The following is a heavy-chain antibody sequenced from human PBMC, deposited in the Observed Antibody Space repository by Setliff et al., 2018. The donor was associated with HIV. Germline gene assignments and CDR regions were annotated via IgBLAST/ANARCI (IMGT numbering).Heavy chain of an antibody. J-gene: IGHJ6*02. CDR2: IYHSGNT. CDR3: AREDYYYYGMDV. Sequence: SETLSLTCAVSDYSISSGSYWGWIRQPPGKGLEWIGSIYHSGNTYYNPSLKSRVTLSVDTSKNQFSLKLSSVTAADTAVDYCAREDYYYYGMDVWGQGTTVTVSS. CDR1: DYSISSGSY. V-gene: IGHV4-38-2*02.